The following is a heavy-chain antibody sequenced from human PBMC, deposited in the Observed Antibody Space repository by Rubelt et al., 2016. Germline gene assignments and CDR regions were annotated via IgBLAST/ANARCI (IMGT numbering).Heavy chain of an antibody. CDR1: GGSISSSSYY. D-gene: IGHD3-22*01. CDR3: AIRYDSSGYYSLLYGMDV. V-gene: IGHV4-39*01. CDR2: IYYSGGT. Sequence: QLQLQESGPGLVKPSETLSLTCTVSGGSISSSSYYWGWIRQPPGKGLEWIGGIYYSGGTYYNPSLKSRVTISVDTSKNQFSLKLSSVTAADTAVYYCAIRYDSSGYYSLLYGMDVWGQGTTVTVSS. J-gene: IGHJ6*02.